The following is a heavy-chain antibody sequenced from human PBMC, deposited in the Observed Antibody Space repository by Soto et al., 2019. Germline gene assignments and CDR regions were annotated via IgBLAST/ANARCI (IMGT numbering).Heavy chain of an antibody. CDR2: ISGSGGST. Sequence: EVQLLESGGGWVQPGGSLRLSCAASGFTFSSYAMNWVRQAPGKGLEWVLVISGSGGSTYYADSVKGRFSISRDSSKNTLYLQMNSLRAEDTAVYYCAKRGSGSYFDYWGQGTLVTVSS. D-gene: IGHD1-26*01. CDR3: AKRGSGSYFDY. CDR1: GFTFSSYA. J-gene: IGHJ4*02. V-gene: IGHV3-23*01.